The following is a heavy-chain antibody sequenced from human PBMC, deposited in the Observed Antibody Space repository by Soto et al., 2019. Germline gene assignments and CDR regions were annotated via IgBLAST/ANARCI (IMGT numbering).Heavy chain of an antibody. CDR3: ARGSTIVRGAPSWFDP. D-gene: IGHD3-10*01. V-gene: IGHV1-69*02. CDR1: GGTFSIYT. J-gene: IGHJ5*02. CDR2: IIPIAAIA. Sequence: QVQLVQSGAEVKKPGSSVKVSCKASGGTFSIYTINWVRQAPGQGLEWMGRIIPIAAIANYTQKFQARVTSTVDKSSTTAYMELSSLRSDDTAVYYYARGSTIVRGAPSWFDPWGQGTLVTVSS.